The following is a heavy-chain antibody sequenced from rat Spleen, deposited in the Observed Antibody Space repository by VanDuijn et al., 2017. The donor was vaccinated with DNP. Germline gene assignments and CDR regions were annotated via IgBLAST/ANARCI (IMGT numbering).Heavy chain of an antibody. D-gene: IGHD1-4*01. Sequence: EVQLVESGGGLVQPGRSLKLSCAVSGITLSDHNMAWVRQAPKKGLEGYATISYDGSDTYYQDSVKGRCTMSRDNAKSILYLQMDSLRSEDTATYFCASRPLPTRGPFDYWGQGVAVTVSS. J-gene: IGHJ2*01. CDR2: ISYDGSDT. V-gene: IGHV5-7*01. CDR1: GITLSDHN. CDR3: ASRPLPTRGPFDY.